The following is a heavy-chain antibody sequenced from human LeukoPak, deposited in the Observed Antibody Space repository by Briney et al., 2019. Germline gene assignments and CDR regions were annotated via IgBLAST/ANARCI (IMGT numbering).Heavy chain of an antibody. Sequence: GGSLRLSCAASGFTFSSYTMNWVRQAPGKGLEWVSSITTSSSYIYYADSVKGRFTISRDNARNSLYLQMDSLRAEDTAVYYCARDGDILTGYYKYYFDYWGQGALVTVSS. CDR1: GFTFSSYT. D-gene: IGHD3-9*01. CDR3: ARDGDILTGYYKYYFDY. CDR2: ITTSSSYI. V-gene: IGHV3-21*01. J-gene: IGHJ4*02.